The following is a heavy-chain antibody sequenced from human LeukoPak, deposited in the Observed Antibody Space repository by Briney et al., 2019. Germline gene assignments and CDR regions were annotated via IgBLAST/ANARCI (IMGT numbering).Heavy chain of an antibody. D-gene: IGHD3-3*01. J-gene: IGHJ4*02. Sequence: ASVKVSCKSSGCTFTGYYMHWVRQAPGQGLEWMGWINPNSGGTNYAQKFQGRVTMTRDTSISTAYMELSRLRSDDTAVYYCARYPAKYESWSGELFDYWGQGTLVTVSS. CDR1: GCTFTGYY. CDR2: INPNSGGT. CDR3: ARYPAKYESWSGELFDY. V-gene: IGHV1-2*02.